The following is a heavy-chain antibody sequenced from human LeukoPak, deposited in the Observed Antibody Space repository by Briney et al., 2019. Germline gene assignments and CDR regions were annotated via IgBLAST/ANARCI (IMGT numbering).Heavy chain of an antibody. CDR1: GGTLSSYA. J-gene: IGHJ5*02. D-gene: IGHD6-13*01. CDR3: ARTGIAAAGGGGHNWFDP. Sequence: ASVKVSCKASGGTLSSYAISWVRQAPGQGLEWMGRIFPILGIANYAQKFQGRVTITADKSTSTAYMELSSLRSEDTAVYYCARTGIAAAGGGGHNWFDPWSQGTLVTVSS. CDR2: IFPILGIA. V-gene: IGHV1-69*04.